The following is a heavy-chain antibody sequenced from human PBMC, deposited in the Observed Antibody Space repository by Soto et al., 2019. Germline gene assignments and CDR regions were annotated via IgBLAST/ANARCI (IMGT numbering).Heavy chain of an antibody. CDR1: GGSISSYY. J-gene: IGHJ5*02. CDR2: IYHSGST. V-gene: IGHV4-59*12. CDR3: ARVPSP. Sequence: SETLSLTCTVSGGSISSYYWSWIRQPPGKGLEWFVYIYHSGSTYYNPSLKSRVTISVDRSKNQFSLKLSSVTAADTAVYYCARVPSPWGQGTLVTVSA.